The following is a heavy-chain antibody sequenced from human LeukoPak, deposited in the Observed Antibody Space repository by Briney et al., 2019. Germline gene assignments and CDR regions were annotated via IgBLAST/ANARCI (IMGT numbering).Heavy chain of an antibody. V-gene: IGHV3-74*01. Sequence: GGSLRLSCAASGFTFSDYYMSWIRQAPGKGLEWVSRINSEGTNTYHAASVEGRFTISRDDARNTLYLQMHSLRVEDTAVYYCARGGLEPFDIWGQGTMVTVSS. CDR3: ARGGLEPFDI. CDR1: GFTFSDYY. D-gene: IGHD1-1*01. CDR2: INSEGTNT. J-gene: IGHJ3*02.